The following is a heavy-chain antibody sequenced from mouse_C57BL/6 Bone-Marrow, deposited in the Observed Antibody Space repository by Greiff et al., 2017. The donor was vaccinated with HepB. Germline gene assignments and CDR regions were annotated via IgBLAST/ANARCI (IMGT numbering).Heavy chain of an antibody. CDR1: GYTFSSSW. D-gene: IGHD2-3*01. J-gene: IGHJ4*01. V-gene: IGHV1-82*01. Sequence: QVQLQESGPELVKPGASVKISCKASGYTFSSSWMDWVKQRPGKGLEWIGRIYPGDGDTNYNGKFKGKATLTADKSSSTAYMQLSSLTSEDSAVYFGGKGPSYDGYRYYYDMDYWGQGTSVTVSS. CDR3: GKGPSYDGYRYYYDMDY. CDR2: IYPGDGDT.